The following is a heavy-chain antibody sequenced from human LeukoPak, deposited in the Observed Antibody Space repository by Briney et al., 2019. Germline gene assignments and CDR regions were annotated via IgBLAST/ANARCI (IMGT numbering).Heavy chain of an antibody. Sequence: GASVTVSCKASGGTFSSYAISWVRQAPGQGLEWMGRIIPILGIANYAQKFQGRVTITADKSTSTAYMELSSLRSEDTAAYYCARGEGCSGGSCYVDYWGQGTLVTVSS. D-gene: IGHD2-15*01. CDR2: IIPILGIA. CDR1: GGTFSSYA. J-gene: IGHJ4*02. CDR3: ARGEGCSGGSCYVDY. V-gene: IGHV1-69*04.